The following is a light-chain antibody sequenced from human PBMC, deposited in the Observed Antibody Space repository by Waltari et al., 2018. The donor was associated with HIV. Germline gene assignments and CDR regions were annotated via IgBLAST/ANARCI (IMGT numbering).Light chain of an antibody. J-gene: IGLJ2*01. CDR2: DVN. CDR3: SSYTSSNTLV. Sequence: QSALTQPASVSGSPGQSIAISCTGTSSDVGVYNYVSWYQQHPGKAPKLMIYDVNEWPSGVSNRFSGSKSGNTASLTISGRQAEDEADYYCSSYTSSNTLVFGGGTKLTVL. V-gene: IGLV2-14*01. CDR1: SSDVGVYNY.